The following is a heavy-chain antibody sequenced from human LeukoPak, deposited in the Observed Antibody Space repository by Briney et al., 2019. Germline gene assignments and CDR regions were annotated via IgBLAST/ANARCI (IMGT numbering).Heavy chain of an antibody. V-gene: IGHV4-34*01. CDR3: ARHSDTGMLTGFDY. Sequence: PSETLSLTCAVYGGSFSGYYWSWIRQPPGKGLEWIGEINHSGSTNYNPSLKSRVTISVDTSKSQFSLKLSSVTAADTAVYYCARHSDTGMLTGFDYWGQGTLVTVSS. J-gene: IGHJ4*02. CDR2: INHSGST. D-gene: IGHD5-18*01. CDR1: GGSFSGYY.